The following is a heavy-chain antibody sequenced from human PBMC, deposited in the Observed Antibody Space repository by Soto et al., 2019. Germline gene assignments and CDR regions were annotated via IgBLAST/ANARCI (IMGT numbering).Heavy chain of an antibody. CDR2: ISYRGST. CDR1: GASISNSAYY. D-gene: IGHD6-13*01. J-gene: IGHJ4*02. V-gene: IGHV4-39*01. CDR3: VTFDFSSTYYDH. Sequence: ETLSLTCTVSGASISNSAYYWGWIRQPPGKGLEWIGTISYRGSTFYKPSLKSQVTISVDTIKNQFSLKLDSVTVADTAVYYCVTFDFSSTYYDHWGQGXLVTVYS.